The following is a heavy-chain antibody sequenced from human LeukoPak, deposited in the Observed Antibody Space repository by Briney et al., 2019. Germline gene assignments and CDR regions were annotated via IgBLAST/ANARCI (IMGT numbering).Heavy chain of an antibody. V-gene: IGHV3-48*01. D-gene: IGHD5-24*01. CDR1: GFTFSSYE. CDR3: ARDPRDDYNSRIFDI. Sequence: PGGSLRLSCAASGFTFSSYEMNWVRQAPGKGLEWVSYISSSSSTMYYADSVKGRFTISRDNAKNSLYLQMNTLTAEDTAVYYCARDPRDDYNSRIFDIWGVGTMVTVSS. J-gene: IGHJ3*02. CDR2: ISSSSSTM.